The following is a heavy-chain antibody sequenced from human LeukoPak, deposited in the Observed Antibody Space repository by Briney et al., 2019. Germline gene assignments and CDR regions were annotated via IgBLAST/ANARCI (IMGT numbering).Heavy chain of an antibody. CDR3: ARVCRGAVTCNWFDP. CDR1: GRSINGYY. D-gene: IGHD4-17*01. V-gene: IGHV4-59*12. Sequence: ADSQSLICTVSGRSINGYYWTWIRQPPGKGLGWIGYISDSGSNNYNPPLKRRLTMSVDSPNSDFSLRLNSVTAAATPFFYLARVCRGAVTCNWFDPWGQGTLVTVSS. J-gene: IGHJ5*02. CDR2: ISDSGSN.